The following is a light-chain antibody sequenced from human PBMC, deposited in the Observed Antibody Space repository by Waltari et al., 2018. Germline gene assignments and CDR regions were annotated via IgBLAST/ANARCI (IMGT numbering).Light chain of an antibody. CDR3: HQYNTWPPIYT. Sequence: EIVMTQSPATLSVSPGERATLSCRASQSVYSNLAWYQHKPGQAPRLLIYGASARATGIPTRFSGSGSGTEFTLTISSLQSEDFAVYYCHQYNTWPPIYTFGQGTKLEI. CDR1: QSVYSN. CDR2: GAS. J-gene: IGKJ2*01. V-gene: IGKV3-15*01.